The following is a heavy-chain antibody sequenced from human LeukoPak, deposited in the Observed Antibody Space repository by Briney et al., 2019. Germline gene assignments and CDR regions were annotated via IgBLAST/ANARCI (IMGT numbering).Heavy chain of an antibody. D-gene: IGHD3/OR15-3a*01. CDR2: IWYDGSNK. Sequence: PGGSLRLSCAASGFTFSSYGMHWVRQAPGKGLEWVAVIWYDGSNKYYADSVKGRFTISRDNSKNTLYLQMNSLRAEDTAVYYCARDRNFEFWTAQSAGDGMDVWGQGTTVTVSS. J-gene: IGHJ6*02. CDR3: ARDRNFEFWTAQSAGDGMDV. V-gene: IGHV3-33*01. CDR1: GFTFSSYG.